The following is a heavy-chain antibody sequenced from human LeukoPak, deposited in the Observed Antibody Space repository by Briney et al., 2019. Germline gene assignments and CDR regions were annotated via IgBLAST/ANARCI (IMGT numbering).Heavy chain of an antibody. CDR3: ARDMGYCSSSHCYTYYLDY. J-gene: IGHJ4*02. Sequence: PGGSLRLSCVASGFTFSRFEMNWVRQAPGKGLEWVSYISGSGSSIYYADSVKGRFTISRDNAKNSLYLQMNSLRGEDTAVYYCARDMGYCSSSHCYTYYLDYWGQGTLVTVSS. V-gene: IGHV3-48*03. CDR2: ISGSGSSI. D-gene: IGHD2-2*01. CDR1: GFTFSRFE.